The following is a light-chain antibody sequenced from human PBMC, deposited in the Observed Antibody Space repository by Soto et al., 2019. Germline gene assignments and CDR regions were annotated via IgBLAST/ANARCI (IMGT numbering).Light chain of an antibody. CDR1: QSVSSSY. CDR3: QQYGSSPPT. J-gene: IGKJ1*01. Sequence: EIVLTQSPGTLSLSPGERATLSCRASQSVSSSYLAWYQQKPGQAPRLPIYGASSRVTGIPDRFSGSGSGTDFTLTISRLEPEDFAVYYCQQYGSSPPTFGQGTKVDIK. CDR2: GAS. V-gene: IGKV3-20*01.